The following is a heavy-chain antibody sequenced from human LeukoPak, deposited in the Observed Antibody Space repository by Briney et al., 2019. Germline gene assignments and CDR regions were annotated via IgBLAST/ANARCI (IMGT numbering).Heavy chain of an antibody. V-gene: IGHV3-23*01. CDR3: GKTTAGYSSGQKPAWPVDY. J-gene: IGHJ4*02. CDR2: IFGSGGSP. D-gene: IGHD5-18*01. CDR1: GFTFGSFA. Sequence: GGSLRLSCEASGFTFGSFAMYWVRQAPGKGLDWIAGIFGSGGSPHYADSVKGRFTISRDNSKNTVYLQINSLRAEDTAVYYCGKTTAGYSSGQKPAWPVDYWGQGTLVTVSS.